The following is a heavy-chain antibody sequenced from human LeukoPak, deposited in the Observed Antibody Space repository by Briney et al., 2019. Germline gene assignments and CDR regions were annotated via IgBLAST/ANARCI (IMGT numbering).Heavy chain of an antibody. Sequence: SETLSLTCTVSGGSISSYYWSWIRQPPGKGLEWIGYIYYSGSTNYNPSLKSRATISVDTSKNQFSLKLSSVTAADTAVYYCAGERFLDAGGMDVWGQGTTVTVSS. V-gene: IGHV4-59*01. J-gene: IGHJ6*02. D-gene: IGHD3-3*01. CDR1: GGSISSYY. CDR2: IYYSGST. CDR3: AGERFLDAGGMDV.